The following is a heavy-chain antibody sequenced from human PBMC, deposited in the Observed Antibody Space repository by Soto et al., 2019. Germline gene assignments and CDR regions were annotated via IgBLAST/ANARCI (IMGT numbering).Heavy chain of an antibody. D-gene: IGHD6-13*01. CDR3: ARALAAAARGYYYGMDV. Sequence: QVQLVESGGGVVQPGRSLRLSCAASGFTFSSYAMHWVRQAPGKGLEWVAVISYDGSDKYYADSVKGRFTISRDNSKNTLYLQMNSLRAEDMAVYYCARALAAAARGYYYGMDVWGQGTTVTVSS. J-gene: IGHJ6*02. V-gene: IGHV3-30-3*01. CDR2: ISYDGSDK. CDR1: GFTFSSYA.